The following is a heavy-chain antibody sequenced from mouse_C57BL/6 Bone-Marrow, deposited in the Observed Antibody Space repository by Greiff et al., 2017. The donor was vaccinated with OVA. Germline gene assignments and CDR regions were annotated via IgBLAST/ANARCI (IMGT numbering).Heavy chain of an antibody. J-gene: IGHJ2*01. V-gene: IGHV7-3*01. CDR3: ARSMVTTPFDY. CDR2: IRNKANGYTT. Sequence: EVQLVESGGGLVQPGGSLSLSCAASGFTFTDYYMSWVRQPPGQALEWLGFIRNKANGYTTEYSASVKGRFTISRDNSQSILYLQMNALRAEDSATYYCARSMVTTPFDYWGQGTTLTVSS. CDR1: GFTFTDYY. D-gene: IGHD2-2*01.